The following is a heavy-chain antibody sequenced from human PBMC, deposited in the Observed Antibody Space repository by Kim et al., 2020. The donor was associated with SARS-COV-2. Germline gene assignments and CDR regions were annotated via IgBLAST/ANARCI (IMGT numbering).Heavy chain of an antibody. CDR2: IWYDGSNK. D-gene: IGHD4-17*01. V-gene: IGHV3-33*06. J-gene: IGHJ4*02. Sequence: GGSLRLSCAASGFIFRNYGMHWVRQAPGKGLEWVAVIWYDGSNKYYADSVKGRFTISRDNSKNTLYLQVNSLRAEDTAVYYCAKAPADGDYYYWGQGTLVTVSS. CDR3: AKAPADGDYYY. CDR1: GFIFRNYG.